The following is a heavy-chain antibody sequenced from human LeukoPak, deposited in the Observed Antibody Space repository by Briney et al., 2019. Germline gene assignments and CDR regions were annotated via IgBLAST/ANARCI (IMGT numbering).Heavy chain of an antibody. Sequence: GGSLRLSCEGSGFTFSSHLMSWVRQALGKGLEWVASIKEDGSEKHYVDSVEGRFTISRDNAKNSLFLQMNSLRAEDTAVYYCAKGRGYKTGNWFDPWGQGTLVTVSS. CDR1: GFTFSSHL. D-gene: IGHD5-12*01. CDR3: AKGRGYKTGNWFDP. J-gene: IGHJ5*02. CDR2: IKEDGSEK. V-gene: IGHV3-7*01.